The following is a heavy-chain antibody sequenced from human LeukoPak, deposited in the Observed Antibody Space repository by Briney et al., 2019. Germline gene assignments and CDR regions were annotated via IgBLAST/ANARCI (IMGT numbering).Heavy chain of an antibody. Sequence: GGSLRLSCAASGFTFSSYWMHWVRQAPGKGLVWVSRISSDGSSTTYADSVKGRFTISRDNAKNTLFLQMSSLRAEDTAVYYCASTYYYDSGRWFDPWGQGTLVTVSS. J-gene: IGHJ5*02. CDR2: ISSDGSST. CDR3: ASTYYYDSGRWFDP. V-gene: IGHV3-74*01. CDR1: GFTFSSYW. D-gene: IGHD3-22*01.